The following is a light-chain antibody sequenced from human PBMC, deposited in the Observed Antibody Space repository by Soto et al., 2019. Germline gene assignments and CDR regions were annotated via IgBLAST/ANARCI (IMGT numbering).Light chain of an antibody. CDR1: QSVSSSY. CDR2: GAS. J-gene: IGKJ1*01. Sequence: EIVLTQSPGTLSLSPGERVTLSCRASQSVSSSYLAWYQQKPGQAPRLLIYGASSRATGIPDRFSGSGSGTDFTLTISRLEPEDLAVYYCQQYDTSRTFGQGTKVEIK. V-gene: IGKV3-20*01. CDR3: QQYDTSRT.